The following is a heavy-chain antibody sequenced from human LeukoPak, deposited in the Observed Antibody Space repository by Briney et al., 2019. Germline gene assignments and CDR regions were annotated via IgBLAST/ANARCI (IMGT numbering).Heavy chain of an antibody. Sequence: SETLSLTCAVSGDSFSSHYWTWIRQSPGTGLEWIGYISHIGRTNYNPSLKSRVTISIDTSKNQFSLKLRSVTAADTAVYYCTRDLVTVTKGFDIWGQGTMVSVSS. CDR1: GDSFSSHY. D-gene: IGHD4-17*01. CDR3: TRDLVTVTKGFDI. J-gene: IGHJ3*02. CDR2: ISHIGRT. V-gene: IGHV4-59*11.